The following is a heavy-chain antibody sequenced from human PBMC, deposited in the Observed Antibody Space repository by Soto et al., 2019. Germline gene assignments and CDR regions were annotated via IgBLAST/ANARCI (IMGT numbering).Heavy chain of an antibody. CDR2: IYWDDDK. CDR1: GFSLSTSGVG. J-gene: IGHJ6*02. Sequence: QITLKESGPTLVKPTQTLTLTCTFSGFSLSTSGVGVAWIRQPPGKALEWLALIYWDDDKRYRPSLETRLTITTDTSKHQVVLTMTNVDSVDTATYYCAYLPCSGGSCYWFSYSGMDVWGQGTTVIVSS. V-gene: IGHV2-5*02. D-gene: IGHD2-15*01. CDR3: AYLPCSGGSCYWFSYSGMDV.